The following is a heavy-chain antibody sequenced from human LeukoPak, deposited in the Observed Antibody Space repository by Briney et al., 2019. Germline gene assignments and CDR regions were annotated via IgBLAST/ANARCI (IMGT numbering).Heavy chain of an antibody. D-gene: IGHD5-12*01. CDR2: ISYDGSNK. Sequence: GGSLRLSCAASGFTFSSYGMHWVRQAPGKGLEWVAVISYDGSNKYYADSVKGRLTISRDNSKNTLYLQMNSLRAEDTAVYYCAKDHPGYSGYDYWGQGTLVTVSS. CDR3: AKDHPGYSGYDY. J-gene: IGHJ4*02. CDR1: GFTFSSYG. V-gene: IGHV3-30*18.